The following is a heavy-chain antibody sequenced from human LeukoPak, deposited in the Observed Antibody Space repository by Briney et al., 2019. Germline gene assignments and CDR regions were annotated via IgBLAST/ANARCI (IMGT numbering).Heavy chain of an antibody. CDR3: AGFTFFRGVITFDY. D-gene: IGHD3-10*01. CDR1: GGSISSGSHY. CDR2: IYTSGST. J-gene: IGHJ4*02. Sequence: PSETLSLTCTVSGGSISSGSHYWSWIRQPAGKGLEWIGRIYTSGSTNYNPSLKSRVTMSVDTSKNQFSLKLSSVTAADTAVYSCAGFTFFRGVITFDYWGQGTLVTVSS. V-gene: IGHV4-61*02.